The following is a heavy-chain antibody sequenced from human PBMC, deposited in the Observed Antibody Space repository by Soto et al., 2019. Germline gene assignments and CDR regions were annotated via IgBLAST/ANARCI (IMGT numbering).Heavy chain of an antibody. CDR2: ICHGGGA. D-gene: IGHD6-13*01. CDR3: AGYSNSWSKYVKH. CDR1: GGSFSGYC. J-gene: IGHJ1*01. Sequence: VQLQQWGAGLLKPSETLSLTCAVYGGSFSGYCWSWIRQTPGEGLEWVGDICHGGGANYNPSLKSRVSFSMDPSKNQFSLKLNSVMAADTAVYYCAGYSNSWSKYVKHWGRGSLVTVSS. V-gene: IGHV4-34*01.